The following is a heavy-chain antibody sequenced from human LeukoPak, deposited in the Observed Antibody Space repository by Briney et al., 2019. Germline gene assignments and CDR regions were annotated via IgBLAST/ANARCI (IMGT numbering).Heavy chain of an antibody. CDR1: GFTFSSYA. D-gene: IGHD4-23*01. CDR3: ARDWNYGGAFEY. J-gene: IGHJ4*02. V-gene: IGHV3-30*04. CDR2: ISYDGSNK. Sequence: PGRSLRLSCAASGFTFSSYAMHWVRQAPGKGLEWVAVISYDGSNKYYADSVKGRFTISRDNSKNTLYLQMNSLRAEDTAVYYCARDWNYGGAFEYWGQGTLVTVSS.